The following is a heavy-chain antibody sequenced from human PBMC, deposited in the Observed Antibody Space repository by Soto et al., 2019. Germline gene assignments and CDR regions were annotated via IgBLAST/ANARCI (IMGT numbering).Heavy chain of an antibody. V-gene: IGHV3-30-3*01. CDR3: ARVGSCSSTSCYPPSDYYYYGMDD. CDR2: ISYDGSNK. Sequence: PGGSLRLSCAASGFTFSSYAMHWVRQAPGKGLEWVAVISYDGSNKYYADSVKGRFTISRDNSKNTLYLQMNSLRAEDTAVYYCARVGSCSSTSCYPPSDYYYYGMDDWGQGTTVTVSS. CDR1: GFTFSSYA. D-gene: IGHD2-2*01. J-gene: IGHJ6*02.